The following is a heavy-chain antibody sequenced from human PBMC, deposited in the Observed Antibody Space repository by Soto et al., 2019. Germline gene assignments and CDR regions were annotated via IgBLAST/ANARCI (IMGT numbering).Heavy chain of an antibody. Sequence: GGSLRLSCAASGFSFSSHWMSWVRQAPGKGLEWVANINEDGSEKYYVDSVKGRFTISRDNAKNSLYLQMNSLRADDKALYYCARDPHDNWNDLDAWGQGTMVTVSS. CDR3: ARDPHDNWNDLDA. CDR1: GFSFSSHW. J-gene: IGHJ6*02. CDR2: INEDGSEK. D-gene: IGHD1-20*01. V-gene: IGHV3-7*05.